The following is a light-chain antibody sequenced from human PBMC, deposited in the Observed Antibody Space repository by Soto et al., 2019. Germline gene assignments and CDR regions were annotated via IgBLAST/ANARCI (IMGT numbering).Light chain of an antibody. CDR3: ATWDGSLNVGV. CDR2: STN. V-gene: IGLV1-44*01. CDR1: SSNIGSNP. J-gene: IGLJ3*02. Sequence: QSVLTQPPSASGTPGQRITISCSGTSSNIGSNPINWYHQLPGTAPKLLIYSTNQRPSGVPDRFSGSKSGTSASLAISGLESEDEADYYCATWDGSLNVGVFGGGTKLTVL.